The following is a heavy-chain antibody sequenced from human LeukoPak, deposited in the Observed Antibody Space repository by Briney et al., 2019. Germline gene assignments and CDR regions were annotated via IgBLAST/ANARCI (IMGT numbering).Heavy chain of an antibody. Sequence: GGSLRLSCGASGFTFSDYYMNWIRQTPGKGLEWVSYISGGGGTKYYADSVKGRFSISRDNAKNSLYLQMNSLRAEDTAMYYCVRGDGWGVGRGFTSWGQGTLVTVSS. J-gene: IGHJ5*02. CDR3: VRGDGWGVGRGFTS. CDR1: GFTFSDYY. CDR2: ISGGGGTK. D-gene: IGHD3-16*01. V-gene: IGHV3-11*01.